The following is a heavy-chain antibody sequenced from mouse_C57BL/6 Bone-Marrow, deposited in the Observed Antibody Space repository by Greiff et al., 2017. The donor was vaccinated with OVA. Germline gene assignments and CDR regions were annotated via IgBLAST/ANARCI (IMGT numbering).Heavy chain of an antibody. D-gene: IGHD1-1*01. Sequence: DVKLVESGGGLVKPGGSLKLSCAASGFTFSSYAMSWVRQTPEKRLEWVATISDGGSYTYYPDNVKGRFTISRDNAKNNLYLQMSHLKSEDTAMYYCARDYGSPYYAMDYWGQGTSVTVSS. J-gene: IGHJ4*01. CDR2: ISDGGSYT. V-gene: IGHV5-4*01. CDR3: ARDYGSPYYAMDY. CDR1: GFTFSSYA.